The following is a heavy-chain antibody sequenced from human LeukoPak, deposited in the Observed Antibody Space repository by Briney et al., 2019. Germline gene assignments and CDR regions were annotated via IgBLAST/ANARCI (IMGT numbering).Heavy chain of an antibody. CDR1: GFTFSTYW. CDR3: ARHPLKD. J-gene: IGHJ4*02. CDR2: INSDGSNT. Sequence: GGSLRLSCAASGFTFSTYWMHWVRQAPGKGLVWVSRINSDGSNTTYADSVKGRFTISRDNAKKTLYLQMNSLRADDTAVYYCARHPLKDWGRGTLVTVSS. V-gene: IGHV3-74*01.